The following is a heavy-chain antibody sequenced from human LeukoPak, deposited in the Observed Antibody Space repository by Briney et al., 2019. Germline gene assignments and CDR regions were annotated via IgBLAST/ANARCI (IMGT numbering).Heavy chain of an antibody. J-gene: IGHJ4*02. V-gene: IGHV3-30-3*01. Sequence: GGSLRLSCAASGFTFSSYAMHWVRQAPSKGLEWVAVISYDGSNKYYADSVKGRFTISRDNSKNTLYLQMNSLRAEDTAVYYCARDRAMVRGVIIQTTAVDYWGQGTLVTVSS. CDR3: ARDRAMVRGVIIQTTAVDY. CDR1: GFTFSSYA. CDR2: ISYDGSNK. D-gene: IGHD3-10*01.